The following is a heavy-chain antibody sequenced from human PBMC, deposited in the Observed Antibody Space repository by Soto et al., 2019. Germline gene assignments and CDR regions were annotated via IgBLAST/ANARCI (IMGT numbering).Heavy chain of an antibody. D-gene: IGHD3-10*01. Sequence: PSETLSLTCTVSGGSISRGDYYWSWIRQPPGKGLEWLGYIYYSGSTYYNPSLKSRVTISVDTSKNQFSLKLSSVTAADTAVYYCASDHGAGSYYLPAWFDPWGQGTLVTVSS. V-gene: IGHV4-30-4*01. CDR2: IYYSGST. CDR1: GGSISRGDYY. CDR3: ASDHGAGSYYLPAWFDP. J-gene: IGHJ5*02.